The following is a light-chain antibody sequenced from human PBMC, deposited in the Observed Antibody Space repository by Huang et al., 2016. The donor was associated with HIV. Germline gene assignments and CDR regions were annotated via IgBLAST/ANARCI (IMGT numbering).Light chain of an antibody. CDR1: QTVSNN. Sequence: IVMTQSPDALSVSPGERATLSCRASQTVSNNLAWDQQNPGQAPRLLIYGASTRATGVPARFSASGSGTEFALTISSLTSEDFTLYYCQQYNDWPPTFGQGTKLEI. V-gene: IGKV3-15*01. CDR2: GAS. J-gene: IGKJ2*01. CDR3: QQYNDWPPT.